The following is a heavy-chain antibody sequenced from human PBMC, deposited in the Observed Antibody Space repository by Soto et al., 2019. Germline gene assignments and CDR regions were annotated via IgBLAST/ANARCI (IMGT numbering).Heavy chain of an antibody. J-gene: IGHJ5*02. V-gene: IGHV3-23*01. Sequence: GGSLGLSCAASGFTFSSCAMSWVRQAPGKGLEWVSAISGSGGSTYYADSVKGRFTISRDNSKNTLYLQMNSLRAEDTAVYYCAKRGSSWYWPSWGQGTLVTVSS. CDR3: AKRGSSWYWPS. CDR2: ISGSGGST. D-gene: IGHD6-13*01. CDR1: GFTFSSCA.